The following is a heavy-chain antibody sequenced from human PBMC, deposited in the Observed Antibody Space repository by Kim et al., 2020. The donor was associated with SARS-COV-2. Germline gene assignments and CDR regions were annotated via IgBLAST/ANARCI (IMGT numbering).Heavy chain of an antibody. CDR2: ISWNSGSI. CDR3: AKGWSGYSSSWYYFDY. J-gene: IGHJ4*02. D-gene: IGHD6-13*01. CDR1: GFTFDDYA. Sequence: GGSLRLSCAASGFTFDDYAMHWVRQAPGKGLEWVSGISWNSGSIGYADSVKGRFTISRDNAKNSLYLQMNSLRAEDTALYYCAKGWSGYSSSWYYFDYWGQGTLVTVSS. V-gene: IGHV3-9*01.